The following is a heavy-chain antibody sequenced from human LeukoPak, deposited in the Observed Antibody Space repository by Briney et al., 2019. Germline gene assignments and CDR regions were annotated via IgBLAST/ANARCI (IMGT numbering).Heavy chain of an antibody. D-gene: IGHD2-21*02. Sequence: GGSLRLSWAASGFTFSDYYMSWIRQAPGEGLEWVSYISSSSSYTNYADSVKGRFTISRDNAKNSLYLQMNSLRAEDTAVYYCARDLLSGDCLDYWGQGALVTVSS. J-gene: IGHJ4*02. CDR1: GFTFSDYY. CDR2: ISSSSSYT. V-gene: IGHV3-11*06. CDR3: ARDLLSGDCLDY.